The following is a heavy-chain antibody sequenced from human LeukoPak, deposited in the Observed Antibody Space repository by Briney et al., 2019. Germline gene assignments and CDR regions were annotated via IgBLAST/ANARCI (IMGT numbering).Heavy chain of an antibody. Sequence: GGSLRLSCAASGFTFSSFWMSWVRQSPGKGLEWVATIKQDGSEKYYVDSVKGRFTISRDNAKNSLYLQMNSLRAEDTAVYYCARPVQEWSLDYWGQGTLVTVSS. V-gene: IGHV3-7*01. CDR3: ARPVQEWSLDY. D-gene: IGHD3-3*01. J-gene: IGHJ4*02. CDR2: IKQDGSEK. CDR1: GFTFSSFW.